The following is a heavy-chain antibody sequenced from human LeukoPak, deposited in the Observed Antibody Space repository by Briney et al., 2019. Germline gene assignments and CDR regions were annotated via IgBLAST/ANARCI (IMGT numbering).Heavy chain of an antibody. J-gene: IGHJ4*02. CDR2: ISSSSSYI. D-gene: IGHD3-10*01. V-gene: IGHV3-21*01. CDR3: ARDPNTYYYGSGLIFDY. Sequence: GRSLRLSCAASGFTFSSYSMNWVRQAPGKGLEWVSSISSSSSYIYYADSVKGRFTISRDNAKNSLYLQMNSLRAEDTAVYYCARDPNTYYYGSGLIFDYWGQGTLVTVSS. CDR1: GFTFSSYS.